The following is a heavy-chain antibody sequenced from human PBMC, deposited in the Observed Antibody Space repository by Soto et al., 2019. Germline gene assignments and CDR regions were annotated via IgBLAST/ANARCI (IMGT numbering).Heavy chain of an antibody. V-gene: IGHV3-23*01. J-gene: IGHJ4*02. CDR3: AKDRKGSYCSGGTCYSFDY. D-gene: IGHD2-15*01. Sequence: EVQLLESGGGLVQPGGSLRLSCAASGFTLGTYVMTWVRQAPGKGLEWVSAISGSGGSTNYADPVKGRSTISRDNTKNTLYLQMNSLRVEDTAVYYCAKDRKGSYCSGGTCYSFDYWGQGTLVTVPS. CDR1: GFTLGTYV. CDR2: ISGSGGST.